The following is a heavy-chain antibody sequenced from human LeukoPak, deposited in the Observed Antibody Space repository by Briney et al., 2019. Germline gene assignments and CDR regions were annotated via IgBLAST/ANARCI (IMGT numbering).Heavy chain of an antibody. Sequence: PGGSLRLSCAASGFTFSSYAMSWIRQPPGKGLEWIGEINHSGSTNYNPSLKSRVTISVDTSKNQFSLKLSSVTAADTVVYYCARGVMTTDLYGMDVWGQGTTVTVSS. CDR2: INHSGST. CDR1: GFTFSSYA. V-gene: IGHV4-34*01. J-gene: IGHJ6*02. D-gene: IGHD4-17*01. CDR3: ARGVMTTDLYGMDV.